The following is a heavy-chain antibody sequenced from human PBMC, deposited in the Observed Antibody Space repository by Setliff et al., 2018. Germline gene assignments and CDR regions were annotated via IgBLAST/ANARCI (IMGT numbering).Heavy chain of an antibody. V-gene: IGHV3-66*01. Sequence: GGSLRLSCAASGFTFSSYSMNWVRQAPGKGLEWVSVIYSSGSTYYADSVKGRFTISRDNSKNTLYLQMNSLRAEDTAVYYCARDRGSGSYFLRYFDYWGQGTLVTVSS. CDR2: IYSSGST. J-gene: IGHJ4*02. CDR3: ARDRGSGSYFLRYFDY. CDR1: GFTFSSYS. D-gene: IGHD1-26*01.